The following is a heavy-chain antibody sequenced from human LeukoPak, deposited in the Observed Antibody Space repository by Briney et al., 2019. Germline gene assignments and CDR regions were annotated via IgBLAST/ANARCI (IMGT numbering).Heavy chain of an antibody. CDR3: ATSAGDYRAGHYYYMGV. D-gene: IGHD4-11*01. CDR1: GYTFTGYY. Sequence: ASVKVSCKASGYTFTGYYFHWVRQAPGQGLEWMGWINPNTAGTNYAQKFLGGVTLTWDTSISTAYMELNGLTSDDTAVYYCATSAGDYRAGHYYYMGVWGKGTSVTVSS. J-gene: IGHJ6*03. V-gene: IGHV1-2*02. CDR2: INPNTAGT.